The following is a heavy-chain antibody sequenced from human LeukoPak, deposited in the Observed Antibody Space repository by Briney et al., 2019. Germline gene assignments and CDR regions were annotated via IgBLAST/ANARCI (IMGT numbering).Heavy chain of an antibody. D-gene: IGHD2-15*01. J-gene: IGHJ3*02. Sequence: SETLSPTCTVSGGAISSYYWSWIRQPPEQGLEWIAYMFYSGTTNYNPSLRSRVTISLDTSKNQFSLRLSSVTAADTAVYYCARGRGEVVVAAWDVFDIWGQGTMVTVSS. CDR2: MFYSGTT. CDR1: GGAISSYY. V-gene: IGHV4-59*08. CDR3: ARGRGEVVVAAWDVFDI.